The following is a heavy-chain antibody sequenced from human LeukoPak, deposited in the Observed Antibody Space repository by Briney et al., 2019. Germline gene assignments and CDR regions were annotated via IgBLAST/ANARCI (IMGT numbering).Heavy chain of an antibody. CDR2: ISPDGSEK. CDR3: ARYYDPTVGDAFDI. Sequence: AGGSLRLSRAASGFWFGSDWMSWVRQAPGKGLEWVANISPDGSEKYFVDSVKGRFTISRDNGKNSLYLQLNSLKAEDTALYYCARYYDPTVGDAFDIWGQGTMVTVSP. D-gene: IGHD3-16*01. V-gene: IGHV3-7*01. J-gene: IGHJ3*02. CDR1: GFWFGSDW.